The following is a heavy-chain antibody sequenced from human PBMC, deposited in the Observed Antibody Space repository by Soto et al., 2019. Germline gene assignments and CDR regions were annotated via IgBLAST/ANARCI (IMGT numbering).Heavy chain of an antibody. D-gene: IGHD3-10*01. J-gene: IGHJ4*02. CDR3: ASGSYYYGSGSYY. Sequence: ASVKVSCKASGYTFTSYDINWVRQATGQGLEWMGWMNPNSGNTGYAQKFQGRVTMTRNTSIITAYMELSSLRSEDTAVYYCASGSYYYGSGSYYWGQGTLVTVSS. CDR2: MNPNSGNT. V-gene: IGHV1-8*01. CDR1: GYTFTSYD.